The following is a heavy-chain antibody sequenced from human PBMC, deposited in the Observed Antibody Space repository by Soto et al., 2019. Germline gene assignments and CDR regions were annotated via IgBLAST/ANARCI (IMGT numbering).Heavy chain of an antibody. D-gene: IGHD6-19*01. J-gene: IGHJ4*02. CDR1: GGTFSSYA. V-gene: IGHV1-69*13. Sequence: ASVKVSCEASGGTFSSYAISWVRQAPGQGLEWMGGIIPIFGTANYAQKFQGRVTITADESTSTAYMELSSLRSEDTAVYYCARDRVIAVAGTFNYGGQGTLVTVSS. CDR2: IIPIFGTA. CDR3: ARDRVIAVAGTFNY.